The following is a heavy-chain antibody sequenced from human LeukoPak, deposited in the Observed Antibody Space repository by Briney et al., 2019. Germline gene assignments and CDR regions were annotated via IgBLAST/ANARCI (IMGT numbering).Heavy chain of an antibody. CDR2: ISYDGSNK. Sequence: GGSLRLSCAASGFTFSSYAMHWVRQAPGKGLEWVAVISYDGSNKYYADSVKGRFTISRDNSKNTLYLQMNSLRAEDTAVYYCARDREWCLDYWGQGTLVTVSS. CDR1: GFTFSSYA. V-gene: IGHV3-30-3*01. D-gene: IGHD2-8*01. J-gene: IGHJ4*02. CDR3: ARDREWCLDY.